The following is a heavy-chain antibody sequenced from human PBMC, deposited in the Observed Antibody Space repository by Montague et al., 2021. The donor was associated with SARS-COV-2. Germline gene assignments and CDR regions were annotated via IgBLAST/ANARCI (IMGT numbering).Heavy chain of an antibody. J-gene: IGHJ2*01. D-gene: IGHD3-9*01. CDR3: ARGVDWVSISRYGYFDL. Sequence: TLSLTCTVSGGSISSGAYYWSWIRQPPGKGLEWIGYIYYSGSTYYNPSLKSRVTISVDTSKNQFSLKLSSVTAADTAVYYCARGVDWVSISRYGYFDLWGRGTLVTGSS. CDR1: GGSISSGAYY. CDR2: IYYSGST. V-gene: IGHV4-30-4*08.